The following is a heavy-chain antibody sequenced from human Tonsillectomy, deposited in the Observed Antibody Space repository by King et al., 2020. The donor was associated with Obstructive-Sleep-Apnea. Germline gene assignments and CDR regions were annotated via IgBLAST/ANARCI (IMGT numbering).Heavy chain of an antibody. J-gene: IGHJ4*02. CDR1: GGSFSGYY. V-gene: IGHV4-34*01. D-gene: IGHD3-10*01. CDR2: INHSGST. CDR3: ARGRGGSGSLDFDY. Sequence: VQLQQWGAGLLKPSETLSLTCAVYGGSFSGYYCSWIRQPPGKGLEWVGEINHSGSTNYNPSLKSRVTISVDTAKNQFSLKLSSVTAADTAVYYCARGRGGSGSLDFDYWGQGTLVTVSS.